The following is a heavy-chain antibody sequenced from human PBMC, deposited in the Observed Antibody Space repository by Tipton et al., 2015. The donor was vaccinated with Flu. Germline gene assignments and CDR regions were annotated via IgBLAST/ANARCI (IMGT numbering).Heavy chain of an antibody. V-gene: IGHV3-66*02. D-gene: IGHD5-12*01. J-gene: IGHJ4*02. CDR2: IYAGGTT. CDR3: ARGVSGYSGYVH. CDR1: GFIVSDNF. Sequence: SLRLSCAASGFIVSDNFMSWVRQAPGKGLEWVSIIYAGGTTSYADSVKGRFTISRDNSKNTLYLQMNSLRPEDTAVYYCARGVSGYSGYVHWGQGTLVTVSS.